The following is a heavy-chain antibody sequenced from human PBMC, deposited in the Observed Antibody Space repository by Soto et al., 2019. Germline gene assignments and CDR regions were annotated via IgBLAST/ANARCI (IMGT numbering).Heavy chain of an antibody. D-gene: IGHD2-15*01. CDR2: INSDGSVS. CDR3: ARGDCVGGTCYSLAGSFYYCMDV. CDR1: GFTFSNYW. V-gene: IGHV3-74*01. Sequence: EVQLVESGGGLVQPGGSLRLSCAASGFTFSNYWMYWVRQAPGKGLVWVSRINSDGSVSSYADSVKGRLTISRDNVKNTLYLQMDSLRGEDTAVYYCARGDCVGGTCYSLAGSFYYCMDVWGKGTTVTVFS. J-gene: IGHJ6*03.